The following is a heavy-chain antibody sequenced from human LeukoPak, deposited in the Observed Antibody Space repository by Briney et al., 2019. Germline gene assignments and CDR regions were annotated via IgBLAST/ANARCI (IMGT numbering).Heavy chain of an antibody. Sequence: GGSLRLSCAASGFTFGSYSMNWVRQAPGKGLEWVSHITASGTAMFYADSVKGRFTISRDNAKNSLYLQMNSLRDEDTAVYYCASSGSYRFDYWGQGTLVTVSP. CDR3: ASSGSYRFDY. CDR1: GFTFGSYS. J-gene: IGHJ4*02. CDR2: ITASGTAM. V-gene: IGHV3-48*02. D-gene: IGHD1-26*01.